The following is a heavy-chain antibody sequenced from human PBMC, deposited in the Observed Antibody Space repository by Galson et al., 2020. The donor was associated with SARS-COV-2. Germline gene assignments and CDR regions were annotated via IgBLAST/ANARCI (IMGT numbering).Heavy chain of an antibody. Sequence: GESLKISCAASGFTFTSYGMHWVRQAPGKGLEWVAVMSNDGSKKYLADSVKGRFTVSRDNPKNTLYLQMNSLRPEDTAVYYCAKDHPGGVGATFAYWGQGALVTVSS. CDR3: AKDHPGGVGATFAY. CDR1: GFTFTSYG. V-gene: IGHV3-30*18. CDR2: MSNDGSKK. D-gene: IGHD1-26*01. J-gene: IGHJ4*02.